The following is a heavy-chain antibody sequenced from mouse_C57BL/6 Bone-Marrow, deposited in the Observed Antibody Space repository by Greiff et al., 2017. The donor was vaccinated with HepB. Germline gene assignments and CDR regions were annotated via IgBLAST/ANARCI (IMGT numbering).Heavy chain of an antibody. D-gene: IGHD2-4*01. CDR3: AREGIYYDYDPHYFDY. CDR1: GFTFSSYA. J-gene: IGHJ2*01. CDR2: ISDGGSYT. V-gene: IGHV5-4*01. Sequence: EVMLVESGGGLVKPGGSLKLSCAASGFTFSSYAMSWVRQTPEKRLEWVATISDGGSYTYYPDNVKGRFTISRDNAKNNLYLQMSHLKSEDTAMYYCAREGIYYDYDPHYFDYWGQGTTLTVSS.